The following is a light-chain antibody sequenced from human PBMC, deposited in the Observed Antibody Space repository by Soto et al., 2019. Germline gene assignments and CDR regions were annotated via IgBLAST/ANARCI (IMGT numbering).Light chain of an antibody. Sequence: EIVLTQSPGILSLSPVERVTLSCRASQSVSSSYLAWYQLNPGQAPSLLVFGESNRATGIPDKFSASGSKTNFALPIGRVKPEDFAVYYCQQYGSSPPYTFGQVNKLDTK. CDR2: GES. J-gene: IGKJ2*01. CDR1: QSVSSSY. V-gene: IGKV3-20*01. CDR3: QQYGSSPPYT.